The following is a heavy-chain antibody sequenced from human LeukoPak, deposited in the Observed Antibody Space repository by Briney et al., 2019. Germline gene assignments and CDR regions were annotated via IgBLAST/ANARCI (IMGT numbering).Heavy chain of an antibody. J-gene: IGHJ6*02. Sequence: SETLSLTCAVSGGSISSGGYSWSWIRQPPGKGLEWIGYIYHSGSTYYNPSLKSRVTISVDTSKNQFSLKLSSVTAADTAVYYCARTYYYDSSGYPYYYYGMDVWGQGTTVTVSS. CDR1: GGSISSGGYS. V-gene: IGHV4-30-2*01. CDR3: ARTYYYDSSGYPYYYYGMDV. CDR2: IYHSGST. D-gene: IGHD3-22*01.